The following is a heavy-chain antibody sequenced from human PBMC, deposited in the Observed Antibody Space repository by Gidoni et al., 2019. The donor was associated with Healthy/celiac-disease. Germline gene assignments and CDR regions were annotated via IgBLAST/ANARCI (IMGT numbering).Heavy chain of an antibody. CDR2: IRGSGGST. V-gene: IGHV3-23*01. Sequence: EVQLLASGGGLVQPGGSLRLSCAASGFTFSSYAMSWARQAPGKGLEWVSAIRGSGGSTYYADSVKGRFTISRDNSKNTLYLQMNSLRAEDTAVYYCAKDPSRGYYDFWSGYYGLFDYWGQGTLVTVSS. D-gene: IGHD3-3*01. CDR1: GFTFSSYA. CDR3: AKDPSRGYYDFWSGYYGLFDY. J-gene: IGHJ4*02.